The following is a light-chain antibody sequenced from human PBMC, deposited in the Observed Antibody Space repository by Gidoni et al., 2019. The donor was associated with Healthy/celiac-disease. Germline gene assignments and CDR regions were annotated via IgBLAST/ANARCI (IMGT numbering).Light chain of an antibody. CDR2: EVS. Sequence: QSALTQPASVSASPGQSITISCTGTSSDVGGYNYVHLYQQHPGKAHKLMIYEVSNRPSGVSNRCSGSKSGNTASLTIAGLQAEDEADYYCSSYTSSSTPVVFGGGTKLTVL. CDR3: SSYTSSSTPVV. V-gene: IGLV2-14*01. CDR1: SSDVGGYNY. J-gene: IGLJ2*01.